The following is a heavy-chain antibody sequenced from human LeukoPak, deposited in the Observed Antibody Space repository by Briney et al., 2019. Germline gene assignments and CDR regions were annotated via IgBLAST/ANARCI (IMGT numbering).Heavy chain of an antibody. V-gene: IGHV4-34*01. J-gene: IGHJ3*02. CDR2: INHSGST. CDR1: GGSFSGYY. CDR3: AGRGPSSAFDI. Sequence: PSETLSLTCAVYGGSFSGYYWSWIRQPPGKGLEWIGEINHSGSTNYNSSLKSRVIISADTSKNQFSLKLTSVTAADTAVYHCAGRGPSSAFDIWGQGTMVTVSS.